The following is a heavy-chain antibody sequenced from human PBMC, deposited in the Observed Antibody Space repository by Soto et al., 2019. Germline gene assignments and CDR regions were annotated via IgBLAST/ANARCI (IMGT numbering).Heavy chain of an antibody. CDR3: ARNYYDSSGYYGYYYYGMDV. Sequence: SGPTLVNPTQTLTLTCTFSGFSFSTSGMCVSWIRQPPGKALEWLALIDWDDDKYYSTSLKTRLTISKDTSKNQVVLTMTNMDPVDTATYYCARNYYDSSGYYGYYYYGMDVWGQGTTVTVSS. J-gene: IGHJ6*02. CDR1: GFSFSTSGMC. D-gene: IGHD3-22*01. CDR2: IDWDDDK. V-gene: IGHV2-70*01.